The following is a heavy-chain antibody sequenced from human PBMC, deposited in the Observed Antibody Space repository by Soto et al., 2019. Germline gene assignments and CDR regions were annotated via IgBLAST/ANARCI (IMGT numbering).Heavy chain of an antibody. CDR1: GGSIDSSNW. CDR2: ISRTGST. V-gene: IGHV4-4*02. J-gene: IGHJ5*02. CDR3: SNCHPMDP. Sequence: PSETLSLTCTVSGGSIDSSNWWTWARQPPGKGLEWIGEISRTGSTNYNPSLRGRVTMSVDRSNNQFFLKVNSVIAADTAVYYCSNCHPMDPWGHRLLVTVSS. D-gene: IGHD2-15*01.